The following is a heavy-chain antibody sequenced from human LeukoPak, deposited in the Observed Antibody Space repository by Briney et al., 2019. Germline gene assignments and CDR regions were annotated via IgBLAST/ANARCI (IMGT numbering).Heavy chain of an antibody. Sequence: GGSLRLSCAASGFTFSSYGMHWVRQAPGKGLEWVAVISYDGSNKYYADSVKGRFTISRDNSKNTLYLQMNSLRVEDTAVYYCARRAGAYSHPYDYWGQGTLVTVSS. V-gene: IGHV3-33*05. J-gene: IGHJ4*02. CDR3: ARRAGAYSHPYDY. CDR1: GFTFSSYG. CDR2: ISYDGSNK. D-gene: IGHD4/OR15-4a*01.